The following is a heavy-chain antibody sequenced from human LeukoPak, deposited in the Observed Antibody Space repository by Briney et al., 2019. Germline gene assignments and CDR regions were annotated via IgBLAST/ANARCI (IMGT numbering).Heavy chain of an antibody. J-gene: IGHJ3*02. CDR1: GYTFTGYY. Sequence: ASVKVSCKASGYTFTGYYMHWVRQAPGQGLEWMGWINPNSGGTNYAQKFQGRVTMTRDTFISTAYMELSRLRSDDTAVYYCARVRYDFWSGYFGDLDAFDIWGQGTMVTVSS. CDR2: INPNSGGT. CDR3: ARVRYDFWSGYFGDLDAFDI. V-gene: IGHV1-2*02. D-gene: IGHD3-3*01.